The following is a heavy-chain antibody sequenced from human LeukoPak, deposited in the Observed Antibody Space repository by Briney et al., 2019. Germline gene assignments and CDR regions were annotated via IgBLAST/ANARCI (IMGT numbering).Heavy chain of an antibody. CDR2: ISGSGGST. Sequence: GSLRLSCAASGFTFSSYAMSWVRQAPGKGLEWVSAISGSGGSTYYADSVKGRFTISRDNSKNTLYLQMNSLRAEDTAVYYCARVRRGYSYGYVDYWSQGTLVTVSS. D-gene: IGHD5-18*01. CDR1: GFTFSSYA. J-gene: IGHJ4*02. V-gene: IGHV3-23*01. CDR3: ARVRRGYSYGYVDY.